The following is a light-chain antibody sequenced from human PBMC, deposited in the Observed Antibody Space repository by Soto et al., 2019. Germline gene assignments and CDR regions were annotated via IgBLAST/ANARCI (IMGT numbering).Light chain of an antibody. CDR1: QGVSSY. Sequence: EIVLTQSPATLSLSPGERATLSCRARQGVSSYLAWYQQKPGQGPRLLIYGASNRATGIPARFSGGGPGTDFTLTISSLEPEDFAVYYCQQYGSSPETFGQGTKVDIK. J-gene: IGKJ1*01. CDR2: GAS. V-gene: IGKV3D-11*01. CDR3: QQYGSSPET.